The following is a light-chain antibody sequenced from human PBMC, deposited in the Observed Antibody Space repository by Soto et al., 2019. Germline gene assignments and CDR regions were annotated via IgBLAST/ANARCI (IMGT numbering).Light chain of an antibody. Sequence: DIHMSNSLSTVSGSVKDRVTITCLSSQSISSWLAWYQQIPGKAPKLLIYKASTLKSGVPSRFSGSGSGTEFTLTISSLQPDDFATYYCQHYNSYLEAFGQGTKVDIK. J-gene: IGKJ1*01. CDR3: QHYNSYLEA. V-gene: IGKV1-5*03. CDR1: QSISSW. CDR2: KAS.